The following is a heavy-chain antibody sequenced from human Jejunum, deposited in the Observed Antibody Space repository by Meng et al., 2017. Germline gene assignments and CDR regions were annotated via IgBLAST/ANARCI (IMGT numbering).Heavy chain of an antibody. D-gene: IGHD2-21*01. CDR2: IYHSGTT. Sequence: GSLRLSCTVSGYSISSGSYWGWIRQPPGKGLEWIGSIYHSGTTYYSPSLESRVTMSVDTSNNQFSLKLNSLTAADTAVYYCVRDNGGADNWGQGTLVTVSS. J-gene: IGHJ4*02. V-gene: IGHV4-38-2*02. CDR1: GYSISSGSY. CDR3: VRDNGGADN.